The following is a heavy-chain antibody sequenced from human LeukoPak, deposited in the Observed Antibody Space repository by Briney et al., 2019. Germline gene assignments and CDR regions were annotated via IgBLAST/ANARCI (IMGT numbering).Heavy chain of an antibody. Sequence: KPSETLSLTCTVSGGSISSYYWSWIRQPPGKGLEWIGYIYYSGSTNYNPSLKSRVTISVDTSKNQFSLKLSSVTAADTAVYYCARAHDYGDYASTWGQGTLVTVSS. V-gene: IGHV4-59*01. CDR1: GGSISSYY. CDR2: IYYSGST. CDR3: ARAHDYGDYAST. D-gene: IGHD4-17*01. J-gene: IGHJ4*02.